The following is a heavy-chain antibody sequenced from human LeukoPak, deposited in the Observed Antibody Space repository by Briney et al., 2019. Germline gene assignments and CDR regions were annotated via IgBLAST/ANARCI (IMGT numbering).Heavy chain of an antibody. CDR3: AKGGSSWSEMDY. Sequence: GGPLRLSCAASGFTFSSYEMNWVRQAPGKGLEWVSGLSASGGLTYYADSVKGRFTISRDNSKNTLYLQMNSLRADDTAVYYCAKGGSSWSEMDYWGQGTLVTVSS. CDR1: GFTFSSYE. J-gene: IGHJ4*02. D-gene: IGHD6-13*01. CDR2: LSASGGLT. V-gene: IGHV3-23*01.